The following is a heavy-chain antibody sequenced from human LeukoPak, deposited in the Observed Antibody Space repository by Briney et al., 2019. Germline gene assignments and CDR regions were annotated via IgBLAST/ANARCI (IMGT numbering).Heavy chain of an antibody. CDR2: INSDGSST. CDR1: GFTFSSYW. Sequence: QPGASLRLSCAASGFTFSSYWMHWVGQAPGKGLVWDSRINSDGSSTSYADSVKGRFTISRDNAKNTLYLQMNSLRAEDTAVYYCARVVAGKFSWFDPWGQGTLVTVSS. D-gene: IGHD6-19*01. J-gene: IGHJ5*02. CDR3: ARVVAGKFSWFDP. V-gene: IGHV3-74*01.